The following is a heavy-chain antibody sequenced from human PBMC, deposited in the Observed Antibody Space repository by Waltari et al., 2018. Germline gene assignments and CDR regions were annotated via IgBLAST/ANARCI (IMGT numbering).Heavy chain of an antibody. Sequence: QVQLQESGPGLVKPSETLSLTCAVSGYSISSGYYWGWIRQPPGKGLEWIGSIYYSGSTYYNPSLKSRVTISVDTSKNQFSLKLSSVTAADTAVYYCARKSDYGRFDPWGQGTLVTVSS. V-gene: IGHV4-38-2*01. CDR1: GYSISSGYY. CDR3: ARKSDYGRFDP. J-gene: IGHJ5*02. CDR2: IYYSGST. D-gene: IGHD4-17*01.